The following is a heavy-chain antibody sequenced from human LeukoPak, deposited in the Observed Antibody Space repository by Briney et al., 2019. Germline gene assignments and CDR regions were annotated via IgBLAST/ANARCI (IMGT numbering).Heavy chain of an antibody. CDR1: GYSFTSYW. J-gene: IGHJ4*02. CDR3: ARQAPITMVRGGPFDY. Sequence: GESLKISCKGSGYSFTSYWIGWVRQMPGKGLEWMGIIYPDDSDTRYSPSFQGQVTISADKSISTAYLQWSSLKASDTAMYYCARQAPITMVRGGPFDYWGQGTLVTVSS. D-gene: IGHD3-10*01. V-gene: IGHV5-51*01. CDR2: IYPDDSDT.